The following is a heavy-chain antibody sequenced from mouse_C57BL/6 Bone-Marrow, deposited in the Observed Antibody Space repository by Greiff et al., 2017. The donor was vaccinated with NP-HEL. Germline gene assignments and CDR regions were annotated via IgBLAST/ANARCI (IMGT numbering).Heavy chain of an antibody. CDR2: IDPSDSYT. D-gene: IGHD1-1*01. CDR1: GYTFTSYW. V-gene: IGHV1-50*01. J-gene: IGHJ1*03. CDR3: ARTPYYYGSSQPLSYWYFDV. Sequence: QVQLKQSGAELVKPGASVKLSCKASGYTFTSYWMQWVKQRPGQGLEWIGEIDPSDSYTNYNQKFKGKATLTVDTSSSTAYMQLRSLTSEDSAVYYCARTPYYYGSSQPLSYWYFDVGGTGTTVTVSS.